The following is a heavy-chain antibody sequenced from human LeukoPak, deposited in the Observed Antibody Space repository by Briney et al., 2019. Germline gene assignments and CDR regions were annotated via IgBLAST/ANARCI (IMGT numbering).Heavy chain of an antibody. CDR3: ARVVAATFIFDYMDV. J-gene: IGHJ6*03. Sequence: GGSLRLSCAASGFTFSSYAMSWVRQAPGKGLEWVSAISGSGGSTYYADSVKGRFTISRDNAKKSMYLQMNSLRAEDTAVYYCARVVAATFIFDYMDVWGKGATVTVSS. CDR1: GFTFSSYA. CDR2: ISGSGGST. V-gene: IGHV3-23*01. D-gene: IGHD3-3*02.